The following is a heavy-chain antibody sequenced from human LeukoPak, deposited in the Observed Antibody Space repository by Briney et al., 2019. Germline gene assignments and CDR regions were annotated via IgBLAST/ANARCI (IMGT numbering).Heavy chain of an antibody. J-gene: IGHJ4*02. D-gene: IGHD3-16*01. CDR2: IMQDGSDK. CDR3: AGEVRITFGGFFDY. V-gene: IGHV3-7*03. Sequence: GGSLRLSCAASGFTFSSYCMSWVRQAPGKGLEWVAGIMQDGSDKYYVDSVKGRFTISRDNAKNSVFLQMNRLRAEDTAVYYYAGEVRITFGGFFDYWGQGTLVTVSS. CDR1: GFTFSSYC.